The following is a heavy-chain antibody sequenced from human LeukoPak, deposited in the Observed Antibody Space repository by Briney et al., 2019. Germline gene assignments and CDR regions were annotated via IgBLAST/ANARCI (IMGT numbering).Heavy chain of an antibody. Sequence: PSETLSLTCTVSGGTISSYYWSWIRQPPGKGLEWIGYMYYSGSANYNPSLKSRVTISVDTSKTQFSLRLSSVTAADTAVYYCARDSGYRRFDYWGQGALVTVSS. CDR1: GGTISSYY. V-gene: IGHV4-59*01. CDR3: ARDSGYRRFDY. CDR2: MYYSGSA. J-gene: IGHJ4*02. D-gene: IGHD5-12*01.